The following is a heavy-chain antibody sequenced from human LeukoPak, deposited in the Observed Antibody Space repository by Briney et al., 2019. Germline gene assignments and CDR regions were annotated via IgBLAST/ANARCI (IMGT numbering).Heavy chain of an antibody. Sequence: GGSLRLSCAASGFTFDDYGMSWVRQAPGRGLEWVSGINWNGGSTGYADSVKGRFTISRDNAKNSLYLQMNSLRAEDTALYYCARVSYYGSGNMDVWGKGTTVTVSS. V-gene: IGHV3-20*04. CDR1: GFTFDDYG. CDR3: ARVSYYGSGNMDV. CDR2: INWNGGST. D-gene: IGHD3-10*01. J-gene: IGHJ6*03.